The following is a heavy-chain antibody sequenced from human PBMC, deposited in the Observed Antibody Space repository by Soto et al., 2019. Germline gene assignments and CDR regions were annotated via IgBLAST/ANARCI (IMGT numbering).Heavy chain of an antibody. CDR1: GDSVTSVSDY. J-gene: IGHJ6*02. D-gene: IGHD3-10*01. CDR3: ARGVGFGYYYYHMDL. Sequence: SETLSLTCTVSGDSVTSVSDYWRWIRQPPGKGLEWIGYIYYSGSADYNPSLGSRVTISIDTSKNQFSLKLTSVTAADTAVYYCARGVGFGYYYYHMDLWGQGTTVTVSS. CDR2: IYYSGSA. V-gene: IGHV4-61*01.